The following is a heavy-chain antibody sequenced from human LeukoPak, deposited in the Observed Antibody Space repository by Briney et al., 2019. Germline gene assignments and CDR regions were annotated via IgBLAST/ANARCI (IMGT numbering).Heavy chain of an antibody. CDR1: GGSISSYY. CDR2: MYYSGST. J-gene: IGHJ4*02. Sequence: SETLSLTCTVSGGSISSYYWSWIRQPPGKGLEWIGYMYYSGSTNYNPSLKSRVTISVDTSKNQFSLKLSSVTAADTAVYYCAREVITFGGVIVWRYFDYWGQGTLVTVSS. CDR3: AREVITFGGVIVWRYFDY. D-gene: IGHD3-16*02. V-gene: IGHV4-59*01.